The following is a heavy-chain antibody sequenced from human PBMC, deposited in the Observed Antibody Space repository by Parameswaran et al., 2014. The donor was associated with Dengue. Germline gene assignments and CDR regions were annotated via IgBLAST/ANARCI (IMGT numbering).Heavy chain of an antibody. J-gene: IGHJ6*02. CDR3: ARAYCGGDCSFQYYYYYGMDV. Sequence: VRQAPGKGLEWIGEIYHSGSTNYNPSLKSRVTISVDKSKNQFSLKLSSVTAADTAVYYCARAYCGGDCSFQYYYYYGMDVWGQGTMVTVSS. V-gene: IGHV4-4*02. CDR2: IYHSGST. D-gene: IGHD2-21*01.